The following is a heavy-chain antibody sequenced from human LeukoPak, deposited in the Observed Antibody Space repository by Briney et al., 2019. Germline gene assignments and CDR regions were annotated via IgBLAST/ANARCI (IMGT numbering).Heavy chain of an antibody. D-gene: IGHD3-10*01. Sequence: PSETLSLTCTVSGGSISSYYWNWIRQPPGKGLEWIGYVHYSGSTNYNPSLKSRVTISIDMSKNQFSLKLSSVTAADTAVYSCARHTTITYGMDVWGQGTTVTVSS. V-gene: IGHV4-59*08. CDR1: GGSISSYY. CDR2: VHYSGST. J-gene: IGHJ6*02. CDR3: ARHTTITYGMDV.